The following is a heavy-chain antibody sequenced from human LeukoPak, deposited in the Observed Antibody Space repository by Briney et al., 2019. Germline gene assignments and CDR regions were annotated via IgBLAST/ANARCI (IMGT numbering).Heavy chain of an antibody. CDR2: FDPEDGEI. J-gene: IGHJ4*02. V-gene: IGHV1-24*01. Sequence: ASVKVSCKVSGYTLTEFAINWVRQAPGKDLEWMGGFDPEDGEIIYAEKFQGRVTMTEDTATDTAYMELSSLRSEDTAVYFCATVEREYFDTSGYFDFWGQGTLVTVSS. CDR1: GYTLTEFA. D-gene: IGHD3-22*01. CDR3: ATVEREYFDTSGYFDF.